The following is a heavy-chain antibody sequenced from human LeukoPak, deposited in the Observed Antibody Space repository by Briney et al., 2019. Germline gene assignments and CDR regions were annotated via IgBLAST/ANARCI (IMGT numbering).Heavy chain of an antibody. J-gene: IGHJ4*02. CDR1: GVSISSNLW. Sequence: PSGTLSLTCAVSGVSISSNLWWTWVRQPPGKGLEWVAEIHHSGSINYNPSLKSRVTISVDKAKNQFSLNLNSVTAADTAVYYGARGGDRSFDYWGQGTLVTVSS. D-gene: IGHD3-10*01. V-gene: IGHV4-4*02. CDR2: IHHSGSI. CDR3: ARGGDRSFDY.